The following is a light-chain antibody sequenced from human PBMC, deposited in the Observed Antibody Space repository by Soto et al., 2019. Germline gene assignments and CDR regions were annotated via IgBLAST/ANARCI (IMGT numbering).Light chain of an antibody. CDR2: DDS. V-gene: IGLV3-21*02. CDR1: NIGSKS. CDR3: QLWDSRDDHRGV. Sequence: SSELTQAPSVSVAPGQTARITCGGNNIGSKSVQWYQQKPGQAPVLVVYDDSDRPSGIPERFSGSNSGNTATLSISRVEAGDEADYYCQLWDSRDDHRGVLGGGTKLTVL. J-gene: IGLJ2*01.